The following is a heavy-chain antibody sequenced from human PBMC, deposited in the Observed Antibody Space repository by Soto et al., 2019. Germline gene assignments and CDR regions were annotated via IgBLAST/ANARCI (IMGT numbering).Heavy chain of an antibody. CDR3: ASVQIYCGGDCKPHSDY. J-gene: IGHJ4*02. CDR1: GGSISSGDYY. CDR2: VYYSGST. D-gene: IGHD2-21*02. V-gene: IGHV4-30-4*01. Sequence: PSETLSLTCTVSGGSISSGDYYWSWIRQPPGKGLEWIGYVYYSGSTYYNPSLKSRVTISVDTSKNQFSLKLSSVTAADTAVYYCASVQIYCGGDCKPHSDYWGQGTLVTVSS.